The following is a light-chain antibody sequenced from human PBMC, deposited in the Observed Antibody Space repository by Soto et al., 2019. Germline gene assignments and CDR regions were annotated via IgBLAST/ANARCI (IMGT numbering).Light chain of an antibody. CDR3: QQSYSMPLT. V-gene: IGKV1-39*01. J-gene: IGKJ4*01. CDR1: QRISDY. CDR2: AAS. Sequence: DVQMTKSPSSLSASVGDTVTITCRSSQRISDYLNWYQQIPGKAPKLLIYAASTLQSGVPSRFGGSGFGTDFTLTISSLQPEDFATYYCQQSYSMPLTFGGGTKVAIK.